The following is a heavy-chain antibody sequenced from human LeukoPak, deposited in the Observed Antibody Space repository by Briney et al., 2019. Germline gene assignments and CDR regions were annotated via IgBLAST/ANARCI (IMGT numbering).Heavy chain of an antibody. CDR2: ITTSSSYI. D-gene: IGHD6-19*01. V-gene: IGHV3-21*01. CDR1: GFTFSSYE. Sequence: GGSLRLSCAASGFTFSSYEMNWVRQAPGKGLEWLSSITTSSSYIYYADSVRGRFTSSRDNAKNSLYLQMNSLRAEATAVYYCARGARGWYHAFDIWGQGTMVTVSS. CDR3: ARGARGWYHAFDI. J-gene: IGHJ3*02.